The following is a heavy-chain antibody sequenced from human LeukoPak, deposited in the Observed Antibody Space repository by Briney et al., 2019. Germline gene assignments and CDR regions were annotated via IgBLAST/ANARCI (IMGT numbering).Heavy chain of an antibody. V-gene: IGHV3-23*01. D-gene: IGHD1-14*01. J-gene: IGHJ4*02. CDR2: ISGSGGST. Sequence: GGSLRLSCTASGFTFSSYALSWVRQAPGKGLEWVSAISGSGGSTYYADSVKGRFTISRDSSKNTLYLQMNSLRVEDTAVYYCAKAEPGPYFDYWGQGNLVTVSS. CDR3: AKAEPGPYFDY. CDR1: GFTFSSYA.